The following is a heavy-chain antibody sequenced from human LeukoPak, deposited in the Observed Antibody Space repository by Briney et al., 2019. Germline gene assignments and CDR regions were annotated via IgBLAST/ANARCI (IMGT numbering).Heavy chain of an antibody. CDR3: ARYDSNGYYGS. Sequence: GGSLRLSCAASGFTFSSYGMHWVRQAPGKGLEWVAVISYDGSNKYYADSVKGRFTISRDNSKNTLYLQMNSLRDEDTALYYCARYDSNGYYGSWGQGTLVTVSS. V-gene: IGHV3-30*03. J-gene: IGHJ4*02. CDR2: ISYDGSNK. D-gene: IGHD3-22*01. CDR1: GFTFSSYG.